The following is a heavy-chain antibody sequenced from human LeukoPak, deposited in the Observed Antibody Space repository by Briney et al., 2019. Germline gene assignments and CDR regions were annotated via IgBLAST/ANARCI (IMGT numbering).Heavy chain of an antibody. Sequence: TGGSLRLSCVASGITFSTYAMSWVRQAPGKGLEWVSVISSSGSSTYYADSVKGRFTISRDNLKNTLYLQMNSLRAEDTAVYYCAKDQKCESPHYFDKWGQGILVTVSS. V-gene: IGHV3-23*01. J-gene: IGHJ4*02. CDR1: GITFSTYA. CDR3: AKDQKCESPHYFDK. CDR2: ISSSGSST.